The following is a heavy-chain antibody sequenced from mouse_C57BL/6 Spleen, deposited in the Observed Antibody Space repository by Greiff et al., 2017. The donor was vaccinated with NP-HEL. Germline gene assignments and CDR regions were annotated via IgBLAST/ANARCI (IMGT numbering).Heavy chain of an antibody. V-gene: IGHV1-69*01. CDR2: IDPSDSYT. CDR1: GYTFTSYW. J-gene: IGHJ2*01. CDR3: ARLDYDGYLAY. D-gene: IGHD2-3*01. Sequence: QVQLQQPGAELVMPGASVKLSCKASGYTFTSYWMHWVKQRPGQGLEWIGEIDPSDSYTNYNQKFKGKSTLTVDKSSSTAYMQLSSLTSEDSAVYYCARLDYDGYLAYWGQGTTLTVSS.